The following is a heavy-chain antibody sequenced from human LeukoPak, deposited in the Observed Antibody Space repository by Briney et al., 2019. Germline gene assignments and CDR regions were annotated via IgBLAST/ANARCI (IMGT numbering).Heavy chain of an antibody. CDR2: ISSSSSTI. CDR3: ARERYPYYFDY. D-gene: IGHD3-9*01. J-gene: IGHJ4*02. CDR1: GFTFSSYS. Sequence: GGSLRLSCAASGFTFSSYSMNWVRQAPGKGLEWVSYISSSSSTIYYADSVKGRFTISRDNAKNSLYLQMNSLRAEDTAVYYCARERYPYYFDYWGQGTLVTVSS. V-gene: IGHV3-48*04.